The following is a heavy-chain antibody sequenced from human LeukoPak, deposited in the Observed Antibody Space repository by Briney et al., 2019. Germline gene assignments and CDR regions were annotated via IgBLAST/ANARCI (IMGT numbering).Heavy chain of an antibody. CDR3: TREWSVGAHPKILFDY. Sequence: GGSLRLSCTASGFTFGDYAMSWFRQAPGKGLEWVGFIRSKAYGGTTEYAASVKGRFTISRDDSKSIAYLQMNSLKTEDTAVYYCTREWSVGAHPKILFDYWGQGTLVTVSS. J-gene: IGHJ4*02. D-gene: IGHD1-26*01. CDR2: IRSKAYGGTT. CDR1: GFTFGDYA. V-gene: IGHV3-49*03.